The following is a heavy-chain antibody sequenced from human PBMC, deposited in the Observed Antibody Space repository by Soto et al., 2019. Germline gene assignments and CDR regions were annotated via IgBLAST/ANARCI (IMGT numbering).Heavy chain of an antibody. V-gene: IGHV1-58*01. CDR2: IVVGSGNT. J-gene: IGHJ4*02. Sequence: SVKVSCKASGFTFSSSAVQWVRQARGQRLEWIGWIVVGSGNTNYAQKFQERVTITRDMSTSTAYMELTSLRSEDTAVYYCAADNDFWSGHYSFDYWGQGALVTVSS. CDR1: GFTFSSSA. CDR3: AADNDFWSGHYSFDY. D-gene: IGHD3-3*01.